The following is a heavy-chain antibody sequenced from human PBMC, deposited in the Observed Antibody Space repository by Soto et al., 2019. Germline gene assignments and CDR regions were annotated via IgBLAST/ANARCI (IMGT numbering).Heavy chain of an antibody. V-gene: IGHV3-21*01. CDR1: GFTFSSYS. CDR2: ISSSSSYI. CDR3: ESHTYYYDSSGYYRRVIFDS. J-gene: IGHJ4*02. Sequence: PGGSLRLSCAASGFTFSSYSMNWVRQAPGEGLEWVSSISSSSSYIYYADSVKGRFTISRDNAKNSLYLQMNSLRAEDTAVYYCESHTYYYDSSGYYRRVIFDSWGQGTLVTVSS. D-gene: IGHD3-22*01.